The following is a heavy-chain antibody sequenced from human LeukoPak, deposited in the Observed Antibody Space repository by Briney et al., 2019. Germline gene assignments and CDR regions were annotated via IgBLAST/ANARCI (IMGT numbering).Heavy chain of an antibody. J-gene: IGHJ4*02. Sequence: PSETLSLTCTVSGGSISNHYWSWIRQPPGKRLEWIGYVFYSGSTNYNPALKSRVTISVDTSKNQFSLKLSSVTAADTAVCYCARVMVVSAGAYYFDYWGQGTLVTVSS. CDR3: ARVMVVSAGAYYFDY. CDR2: VFYSGST. D-gene: IGHD2-8*01. V-gene: IGHV4-59*11. CDR1: GGSISNHY.